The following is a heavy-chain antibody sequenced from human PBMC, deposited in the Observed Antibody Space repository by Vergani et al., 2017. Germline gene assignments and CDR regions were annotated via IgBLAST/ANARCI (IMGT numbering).Heavy chain of an antibody. CDR2: SNPSGGSP. D-gene: IGHD3-22*01. Sequence: QVQLVQSGAEVKKPGASVKVSCKASGYTFTSYYMQWVRQAPGQGLEWMGISNPSGGSPSDGQKFQGRVTMTRDTSTSTGYMEVGSLGSEDTAVYYCARDSSGFDYWGQGTLVTVSS. V-gene: IGHV1-46*01. J-gene: IGHJ4*02. CDR1: GYTFTSYY. CDR3: ARDSSGFDY.